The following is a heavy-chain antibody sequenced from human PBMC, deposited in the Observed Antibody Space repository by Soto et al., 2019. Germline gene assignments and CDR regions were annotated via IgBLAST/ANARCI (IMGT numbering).Heavy chain of an antibody. Sequence: SETLSLTCAVSGGSISSGGYSWSWIRQPPGKGLEWIGYIYHSGSTYYNPTLKSRVTISVDRSKNQFSLKLSSVTAADTAVYYCAREGYYDRGAFDYWGQGTLVTVSS. V-gene: IGHV4-30-2*01. CDR3: AREGYYDRGAFDY. D-gene: IGHD3-22*01. J-gene: IGHJ4*02. CDR2: IYHSGST. CDR1: GGSISSGGYS.